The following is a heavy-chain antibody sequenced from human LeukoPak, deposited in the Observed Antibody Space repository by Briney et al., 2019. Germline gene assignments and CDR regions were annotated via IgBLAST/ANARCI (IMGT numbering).Heavy chain of an antibody. J-gene: IGHJ5*02. Sequence: ASVTVSCTASGGTFSSYAISWVRQAPGQGLEWMGGIIPIFGTANYAQKFQGRVAITADESTSTAYMELSSLRSEDTAVYYCARGGGIAAAGHQDWFDPWGQGTLVTVSS. CDR3: ARGGGIAAAGHQDWFDP. D-gene: IGHD6-13*01. CDR2: IIPIFGTA. CDR1: GGTFSSYA. V-gene: IGHV1-69*13.